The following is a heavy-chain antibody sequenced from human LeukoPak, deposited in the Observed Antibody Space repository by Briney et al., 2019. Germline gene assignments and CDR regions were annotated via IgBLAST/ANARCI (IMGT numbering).Heavy chain of an antibody. CDR3: ARGRLLMWFDP. CDR1: GGSFSGYS. CDR2: INHSGST. J-gene: IGHJ5*02. D-gene: IGHD3-16*01. Sequence: SETLSLTCAVYGGSFSGYSWSWIRQPPGKGLEWIGEINHSGSTNYDPSLKSRVTISVDTSKKQFSLKLSSVTAADTAVYYCARGRLLMWFDPWGQGTLVTVSS. V-gene: IGHV4-34*01.